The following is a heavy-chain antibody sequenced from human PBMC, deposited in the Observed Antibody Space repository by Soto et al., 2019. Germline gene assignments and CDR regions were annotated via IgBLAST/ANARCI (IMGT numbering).Heavy chain of an antibody. CDR1: GFTFSSYG. CDR2: IWYDGSNK. V-gene: IGHV3-33*01. Sequence: TGGSLRLSCAASGFTFSSYGMHWVRQAPGKGLEWVAVIWYDGSNKYYADSVKGRFTISRDNSKNTLYLQMNSLRAEDTAVYYCARAGAAAGPRRYYYGMDVWGQGTTVTVSS. D-gene: IGHD6-13*01. J-gene: IGHJ6*02. CDR3: ARAGAAAGPRRYYYGMDV.